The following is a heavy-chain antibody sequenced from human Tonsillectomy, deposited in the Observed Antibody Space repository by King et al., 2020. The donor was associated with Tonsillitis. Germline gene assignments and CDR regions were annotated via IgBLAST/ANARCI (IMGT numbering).Heavy chain of an antibody. CDR3: ARDIAPGLLGPTAITHEALDY. Sequence: VQLVESGGGVVQPGRSLRLPCAASGFTFSTFAMHWVRQAPGKGLEWVAIISHDGSTKYYADSVKGRFTISRDNSKNTLSLQMNSLRPEDTAVYYCARDIAPGLLGPTAITHEALDYWGQGTLVTVSS. CDR1: GFTFSTFA. D-gene: IGHD2-2*01. V-gene: IGHV3-30*04. CDR2: ISHDGSTK. J-gene: IGHJ4*02.